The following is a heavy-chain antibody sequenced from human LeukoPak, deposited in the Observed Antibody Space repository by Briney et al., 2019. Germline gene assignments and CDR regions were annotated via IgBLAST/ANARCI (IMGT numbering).Heavy chain of an antibody. D-gene: IGHD6-6*01. CDR1: GFTFSDYY. CDR3: ARGVLTYSSSSGDY. V-gene: IGHV3-21*01. Sequence: GGSLRLSCAASGFTFSDYYMSWVRQAPGKGLEWVSSISSSSSYIYYADSVKGRFTISRDNAKNSLYLQMNSLRAEDTAVYYCARGVLTYSSSSGDYWGQGTLVTVSS. CDR2: ISSSSSYI. J-gene: IGHJ4*02.